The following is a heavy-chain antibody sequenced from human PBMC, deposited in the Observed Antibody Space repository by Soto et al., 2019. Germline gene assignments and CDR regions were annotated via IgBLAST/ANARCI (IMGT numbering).Heavy chain of an antibody. CDR2: ISRDGTTT. V-gene: IGHV3-74*01. J-gene: IGHJ3*01. D-gene: IGHD1-26*01. CDR1: XXXXXSXX. CDR3: VRGVGASSGAFDV. Sequence: DVQLVESGGGLIQPGGSLXXSXXXXXXXXXSXXXXXXXXAXXXXLVWVARISRDGTTTTYADAVKGRFSISRDNAKNTQFLLMTNVTTDDTAVYYCVRGVGASSGAFDVWGQGTMVTVSS.